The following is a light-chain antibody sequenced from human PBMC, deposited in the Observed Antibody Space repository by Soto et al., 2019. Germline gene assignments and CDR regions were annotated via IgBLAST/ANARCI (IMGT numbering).Light chain of an antibody. CDR2: GAS. J-gene: IGKJ5*01. Sequence: EIVMTQSPATLSVSPGERATLSCRASQSVSSNLAWYQQKPGQAPRLLIYGASTRATGIPARFSGSGSGTEFTLTISSLQSEDFATYYCQQYGSSITFGQGTRLEIK. V-gene: IGKV3-15*01. CDR3: QQYGSSIT. CDR1: QSVSSN.